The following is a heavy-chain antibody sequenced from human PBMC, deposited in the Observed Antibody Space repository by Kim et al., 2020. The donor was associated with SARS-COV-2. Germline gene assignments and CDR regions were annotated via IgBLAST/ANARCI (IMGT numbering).Heavy chain of an antibody. J-gene: IGHJ6*02. CDR2: ISYDGITK. CDR3: ARELVPDGGYGMHV. CDR1: GFTFSSYA. Sequence: GGSLRLSCAASGFTFSSYAMHWVRQAPGKGLEWVAVISYDGITKYDADSVKGRFTISRDNSKNTLYLQMNSLTAEDTAVYYCARELVPDGGYGMHVWGQGTTVTVSS. V-gene: IGHV3-30-3*01. D-gene: IGHD3-3*01.